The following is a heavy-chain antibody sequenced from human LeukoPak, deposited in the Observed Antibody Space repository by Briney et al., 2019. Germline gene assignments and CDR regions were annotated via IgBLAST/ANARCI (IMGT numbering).Heavy chain of an antibody. D-gene: IGHD6-13*01. CDR1: GFTFSDYY. Sequence: GGSLRLSCAASGFTFSDYYMSWIRQAPGKGLEWISYISSRSDYTNYIDSVKGRFTISRDNAKNSLYLHMNSLRAEDTAVYFCARDKSSSSRFDSWGQGTLVTVSS. CDR3: ARDKSSSSRFDS. V-gene: IGHV3-11*05. J-gene: IGHJ4*02. CDR2: ISSRSDYT.